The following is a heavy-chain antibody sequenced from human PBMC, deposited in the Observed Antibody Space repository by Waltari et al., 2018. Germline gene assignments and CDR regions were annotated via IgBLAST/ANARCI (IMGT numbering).Heavy chain of an antibody. CDR2: INPSGGST. CDR3: ARDRLAYCGGDCYGMDV. J-gene: IGHJ6*02. CDR1: GYTFTRYY. Sequence: QVQLVQSGAEVKKPGASVKVSCKASGYTFTRYYMHWVRQAPGQGLEWMGIINPSGGSTSYAQKFQGRVTMTRDTSTSTVYMELSSLRSEDTAVYYCARDRLAYCGGDCYGMDVWGQGTTVTVSS. V-gene: IGHV1-46*01. D-gene: IGHD2-21*01.